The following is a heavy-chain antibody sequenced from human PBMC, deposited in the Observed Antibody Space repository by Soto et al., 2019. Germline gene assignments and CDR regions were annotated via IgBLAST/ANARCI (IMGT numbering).Heavy chain of an antibody. CDR1: GFTVSSYA. CDR3: AVTPNINWFDP. D-gene: IGHD4-4*01. Sequence: EVQLLESGGGLVQPGGSLRLSCAAAGFTVSSYAMSWVRQAPGKGLEWVSAISGSGGSTYYADSVKGRFTISRDNSKNTLYLQMNSLRAEDTAVYYCAVTPNINWFDPWGQGTLVTVSS. CDR2: ISGSGGST. V-gene: IGHV3-23*01. J-gene: IGHJ5*02.